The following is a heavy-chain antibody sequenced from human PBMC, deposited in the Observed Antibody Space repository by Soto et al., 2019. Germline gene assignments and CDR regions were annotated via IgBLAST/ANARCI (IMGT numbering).Heavy chain of an antibody. CDR1: GGSISSGGYY. CDR2: IYYSGTT. Sequence: PSETLSLTCTVSGGSISSGGYYWSWIRQHPGKGLEWIGYIYYSGTTYYNPSLKSRVTISVYTSKNQFSLKLSSGGATDTALYYCSRCSLVVVPAPGFDPGGRGALVAVSS. V-gene: IGHV4-31*03. CDR3: SRCSLVVVPAPGFDP. J-gene: IGHJ5*01. D-gene: IGHD2-2*01.